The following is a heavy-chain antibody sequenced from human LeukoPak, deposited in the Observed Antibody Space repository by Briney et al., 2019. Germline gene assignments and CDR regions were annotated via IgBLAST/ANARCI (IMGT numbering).Heavy chain of an antibody. J-gene: IGHJ6*03. D-gene: IGHD3-16*01. Sequence: GGSLRLSCAASGFTFSSYSMNWVRQAPGKGLEWVSSISSSSSYIYYADSVKGRFTISRDNAKNSLYLQMSSLRAEDTATYYCAMGSFVYMDVWGSGTTVTVAS. CDR3: AMGSFVYMDV. V-gene: IGHV3-21*04. CDR2: ISSSSSYI. CDR1: GFTFSSYS.